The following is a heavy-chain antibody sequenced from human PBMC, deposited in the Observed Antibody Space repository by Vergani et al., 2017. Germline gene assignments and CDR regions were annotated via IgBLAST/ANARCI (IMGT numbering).Heavy chain of an antibody. CDR3: ARGRTYYDFWSGWTDAFDI. Sequence: QVQLQQWGAGLLKPSETLSLTCAVYGGSFSGYYWSWIRQPPGKGLEWIGEINHSGSTNYNPSLKSRVTISVDTSKNQFSLKLSSVTAADTAVYYCARGRTYYDFWSGWTDAFDIWGQGTMVTVSS. D-gene: IGHD3-3*01. V-gene: IGHV4-34*01. CDR2: INHSGST. CDR1: GGSFSGYY. J-gene: IGHJ3*02.